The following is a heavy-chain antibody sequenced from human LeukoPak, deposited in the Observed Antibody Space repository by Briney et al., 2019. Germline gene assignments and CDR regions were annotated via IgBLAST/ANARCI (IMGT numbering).Heavy chain of an antibody. V-gene: IGHV4-31*03. CDR2: IYYSGST. CDR1: GGSISSGGYY. D-gene: IGHD5-18*01. CDR3: ARCSDTAMVPYNWFDP. Sequence: SQTPSLTCTDSGGSISSGGYYWSWIRQHPGKGLEWIGYIYYSGSTYYNPSLKSRVTISVDTSKNQFSLKLSSVTAADTAVYYCARCSDTAMVPYNWFDPWGQGTLVTVSS. J-gene: IGHJ5*02.